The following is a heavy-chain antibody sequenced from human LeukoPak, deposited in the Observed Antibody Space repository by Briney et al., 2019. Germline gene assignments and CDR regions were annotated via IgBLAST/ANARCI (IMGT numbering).Heavy chain of an antibody. Sequence: PSETLSLTCTVSGGSISSYYWSWIRQPPGKGLEWIGYIYYSGSTNYNPSLKSRVTISVDTSKNQSSLKLSSVTAADTAVYYCARLGAYYYYYMDVWGKGTTVTISS. J-gene: IGHJ6*03. V-gene: IGHV4-59*01. CDR3: ARLGAYYYYYMDV. CDR2: IYYSGST. CDR1: GGSISSYY. D-gene: IGHD3-16*01.